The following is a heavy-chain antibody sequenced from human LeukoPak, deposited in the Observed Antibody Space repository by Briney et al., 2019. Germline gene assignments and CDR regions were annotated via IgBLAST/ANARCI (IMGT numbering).Heavy chain of an antibody. CDR1: GGTSNSHA. CDR2: IIPNLGTT. CDR3: ATTNDGGGYQWGDFFDF. D-gene: IGHD3-22*01. V-gene: IGHV1-69*04. J-gene: IGHJ4*02. Sequence: ASVTVSFTASGGTSNSHAISWVRQAPGQGLEWMGRIIPNLGTTNRAQNFQDRVTLTADKSTNTAYMELTSLTSDDTAVYYCATTNDGGGYQWGDFFDFWGQGTLVTVSS.